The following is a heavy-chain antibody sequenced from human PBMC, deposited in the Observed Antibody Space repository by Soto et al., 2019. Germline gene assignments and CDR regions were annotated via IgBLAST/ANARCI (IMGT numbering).Heavy chain of an antibody. D-gene: IGHD6-19*01. V-gene: IGHV4-31*03. CDR3: AREGGSGWRMNWFDP. J-gene: IGHJ5*02. CDR1: GGSISSGGYY. Sequence: SETLSLTCTVPGGSISSGGYYWSWIRQHPGKGPEWIGYIYYSGSTYYNPSLKSRVTISVDTSKNQFSLKLSSVTAADTAVYYCAREGGSGWRMNWFDPWGQGTLVTVS. CDR2: IYYSGST.